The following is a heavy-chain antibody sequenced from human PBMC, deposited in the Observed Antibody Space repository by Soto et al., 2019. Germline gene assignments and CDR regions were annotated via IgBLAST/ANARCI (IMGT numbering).Heavy chain of an antibody. J-gene: IGHJ6*02. Sequence: SETLSLTCTVSGGSISSGDYYWSWIRQPPGKGLEWIGYIYYSGSTYYNPSLKSRVTISVDTSKNQFSLKRGSVTAADTAVYYCARGPTVTPYYYYVMDVWGQGTTVTVSS. CDR2: IYYSGST. D-gene: IGHD4-17*01. V-gene: IGHV4-30-4*01. CDR1: GGSISSGDYY. CDR3: ARGPTVTPYYYYVMDV.